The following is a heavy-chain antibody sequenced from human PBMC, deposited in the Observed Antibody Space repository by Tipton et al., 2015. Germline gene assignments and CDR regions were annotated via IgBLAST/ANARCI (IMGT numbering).Heavy chain of an antibody. Sequence: QVQLVQSGAEVKKPGASVNVSCKASGYSFAAYYVHWVRQAPGQGLEWLGWIDSNTGATNSAQKFQGRNSLTRDTSINTAYMELSRLISDDTAVYYCARVRYRDSFWWGQGTLVTVSS. CDR2: IDSNTGAT. D-gene: IGHD3-16*02. CDR3: ARVRYRDSFW. J-gene: IGHJ4*02. V-gene: IGHV1-2*02. CDR1: GYSFAAYY.